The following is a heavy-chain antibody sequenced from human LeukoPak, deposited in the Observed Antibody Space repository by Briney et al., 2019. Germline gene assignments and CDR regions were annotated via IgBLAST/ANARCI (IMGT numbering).Heavy chain of an antibody. J-gene: IGHJ2*01. D-gene: IGHD2-2*01. CDR2: FDPEDGET. CDR3: ATDRPAARSYWYFDL. CDR1: GYTLTELS. V-gene: IGHV1-24*01. Sequence: ASVKVSCKVSGYTLTELSMHWVRQAPGKGLEWMGGFDPEDGETIYAQKFQGRVTMIEDTSTDTAYMELSSLRSEDTAVYYCATDRPAARSYWYFDLWGRGTLVTVSS.